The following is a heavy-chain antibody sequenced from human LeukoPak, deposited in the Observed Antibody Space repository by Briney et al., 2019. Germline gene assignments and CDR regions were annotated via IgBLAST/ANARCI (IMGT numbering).Heavy chain of an antibody. D-gene: IGHD2-2*01. Sequence: GGSLRLSCAASGFSFSSYEMNWVRQAPGKGLEWVSYISSGAGTRKYADSVKGRFAISRDNAKNSLYLQINSLRVEDTAVYYCAREDCSSTSCWFDPWGQGTLVTVSS. V-gene: IGHV3-48*03. J-gene: IGHJ5*02. CDR2: ISSGAGTR. CDR1: GFSFSSYE. CDR3: AREDCSSTSCWFDP.